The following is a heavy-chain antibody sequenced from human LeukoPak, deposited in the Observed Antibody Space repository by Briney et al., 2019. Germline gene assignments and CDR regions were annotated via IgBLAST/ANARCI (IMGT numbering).Heavy chain of an antibody. V-gene: IGHV3-21*01. CDR1: GFTFSSYS. J-gene: IGHJ4*02. D-gene: IGHD3-16*02. Sequence: GGSLRLSCAASGFTFSSYSMNWVRQAPGKGLEWVSSISSSSSYIYYADSVKGRFTISRDNAKNSLYLQMNSLRAEDTAVYYCARNYDYVWGSYRLIDYWGQGTLVTVSS. CDR3: ARNYDYVWGSYRLIDY. CDR2: ISSSSSYI.